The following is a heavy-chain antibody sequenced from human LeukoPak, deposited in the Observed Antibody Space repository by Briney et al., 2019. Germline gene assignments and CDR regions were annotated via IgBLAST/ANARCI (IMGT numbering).Heavy chain of an antibody. Sequence: SETLSLTCTVSGGSISSSSYYWGWIRQPPGKGLEWIGSIYYSGSTYYNPSLKSRVTISVDTSKNRFSLKLSSVTAADTAVYYCARSAVNYYYGMDVWGQGTTVTVSS. D-gene: IGHD4-17*01. J-gene: IGHJ6*02. CDR2: IYYSGST. CDR3: ARSAVNYYYGMDV. V-gene: IGHV4-39*07. CDR1: GGSISSSSYY.